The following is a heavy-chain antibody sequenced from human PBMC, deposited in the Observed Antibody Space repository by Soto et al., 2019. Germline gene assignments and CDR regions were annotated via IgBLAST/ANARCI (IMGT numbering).Heavy chain of an antibody. Sequence: SETLSLTCTVSGGSISSGGYSWSWIRQPPGKVLEWIGYIYHSGSTYYNPSLKSRVTISVDRSKNQFSLKLSSVTAADTAVYYCARRGSSHAFDIWGQGTMVTVSS. V-gene: IGHV4-30-2*01. D-gene: IGHD6-13*01. CDR1: GGSISSGGYS. J-gene: IGHJ3*02. CDR2: IYHSGST. CDR3: ARRGSSHAFDI.